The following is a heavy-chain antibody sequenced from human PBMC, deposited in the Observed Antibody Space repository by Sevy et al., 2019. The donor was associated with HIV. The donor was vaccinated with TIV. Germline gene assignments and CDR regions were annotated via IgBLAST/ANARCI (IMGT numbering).Heavy chain of an antibody. CDR1: GFTFNTHA. Sequence: GGSLRLSCAASGFTFNTHAMNWVRQAPGKGLEWVSSISFSSNYIYYADSVKGRFTIFRDNAKNSVYLQMNSLRVEDTAVYYCARPYGSGSWEAFDLWGQGTLVTVSS. CDR2: ISFSSNYI. D-gene: IGHD3-10*01. CDR3: ARPYGSGSWEAFDL. V-gene: IGHV3-21*01. J-gene: IGHJ3*01.